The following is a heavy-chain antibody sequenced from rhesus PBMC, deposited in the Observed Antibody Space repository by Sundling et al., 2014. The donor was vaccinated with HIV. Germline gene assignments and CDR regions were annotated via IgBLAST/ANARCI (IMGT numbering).Heavy chain of an antibody. CDR1: GASINSYL. J-gene: IGHJ6*01. V-gene: IGHV4-80*01. CDR2: INGNSGNT. D-gene: IGHD1-1*01. CDR3: ARRGWNYSLYGLDS. Sequence: QVQLQESGPGLAKPSETLSVTCSVSGASINSYLWNWIRQPPGKGLEWIGEINGNSGNTNYNPSLKSRVTISKDTSKNQFSLNLSSVTAADTAVYYCARRGWNYSLYGLDSWGQGVVVTVSS.